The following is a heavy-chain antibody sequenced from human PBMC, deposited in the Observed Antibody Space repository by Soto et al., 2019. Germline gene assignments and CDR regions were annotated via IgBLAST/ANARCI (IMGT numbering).Heavy chain of an antibody. V-gene: IGHV4-39*01. CDR2: IYYSGST. Sequence: QLQLQESGPGLVKPSETLSLTCTVSGGSISSSSYYWGWIRQPPGKALESIGNIYYSGSTYYNPSLKSRVTISVDTSTNQFSLKLSSVTAADTAVYYCARLLLGSYYFDYWGQGTPATVSS. D-gene: IGHD3-16*01. CDR1: GGSISSSSYY. CDR3: ARLLLGSYYFDY. J-gene: IGHJ4*02.